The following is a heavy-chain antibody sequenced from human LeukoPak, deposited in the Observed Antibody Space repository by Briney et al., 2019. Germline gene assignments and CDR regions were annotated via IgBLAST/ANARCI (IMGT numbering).Heavy chain of an antibody. CDR1: GFTFSDSY. Sequence: GGSLRLSCAASGFTFSDSYMTWIRQAPGKGLELLSYISCSASDVNYIDSVRGRFTISRDNAKNSLYLQMNSLRVEDTAVYYCAELGITMIGGVWGKGTTVTISS. J-gene: IGHJ6*04. V-gene: IGHV3-11*04. CDR3: AELGITMIGGV. D-gene: IGHD3-10*02. CDR2: ISCSASDV.